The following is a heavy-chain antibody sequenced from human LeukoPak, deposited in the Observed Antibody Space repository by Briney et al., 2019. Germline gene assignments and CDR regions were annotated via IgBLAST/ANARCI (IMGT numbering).Heavy chain of an antibody. CDR1: GFTFSSYA. J-gene: IGHJ4*02. D-gene: IGHD2-15*01. V-gene: IGHV3-64*01. CDR2: ISSNGGST. Sequence: GGSLRLSCAASGFTFSSYAMHWVRQAPGKGLEYVSAISSNGGSTYYANSVKGRFTISRDNSKNTLYLQMGSLRAEDMAVYYCARDYCSGGSCYSFDYWGQGTLVTVSS. CDR3: ARDYCSGGSCYSFDY.